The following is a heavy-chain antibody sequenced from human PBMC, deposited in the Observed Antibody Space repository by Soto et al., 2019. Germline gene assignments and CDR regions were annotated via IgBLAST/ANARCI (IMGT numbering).Heavy chain of an antibody. CDR2: ISAYNGNT. Sequence: ASVKVSCKASGYTFTTYDFSWVRQAPGQGLEWMGWISAYNGNTNYAQKLQGRVTMTTDTSTSTAYMELRSLRSDDTAIYYCARGDSTDCSNGVCSVFYNHDMDVWGQGTTGTVS. J-gene: IGHJ6*02. D-gene: IGHD2-8*01. CDR3: ARGDSTDCSNGVCSVFYNHDMDV. CDR1: GYTFTTYD. V-gene: IGHV1-18*01.